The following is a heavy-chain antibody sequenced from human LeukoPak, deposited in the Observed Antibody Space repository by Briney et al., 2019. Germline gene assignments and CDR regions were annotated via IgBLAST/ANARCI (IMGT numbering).Heavy chain of an antibody. CDR3: AKDLRGGSWASDS. J-gene: IGHJ4*02. V-gene: IGHV3-23*01. Sequence: GGSLRLSCAASGFTFSSYAMSWVRQAPGKGLEWVSSISGITGSTYYTDSVKGRFTISRDNSKNTLYLQMNSLRAEDTAVYYCAKDLRGGSWASDSWGQGTLVTISS. D-gene: IGHD1-26*01. CDR1: GFTFSSYA. CDR2: ISGITGST.